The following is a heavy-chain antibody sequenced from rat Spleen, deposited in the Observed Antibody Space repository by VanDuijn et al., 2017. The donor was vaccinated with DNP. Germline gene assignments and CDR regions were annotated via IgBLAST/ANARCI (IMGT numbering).Heavy chain of an antibody. Sequence: EVQLVESGGGPVQPGRSLKLSCVASGFIFSNYWMTWIRQAPGKGLEWIASISNTGDNTYYSDSVKGRFTISRDNAKSTLYLQMNSLRSEDTATYYCTIYYYSGDYWGQGVMVTVSS. D-gene: IGHD1-1*01. CDR2: ISNTGDNT. V-gene: IGHV5-31*01. J-gene: IGHJ2*01. CDR1: GFIFSNYW. CDR3: TIYYYSGDY.